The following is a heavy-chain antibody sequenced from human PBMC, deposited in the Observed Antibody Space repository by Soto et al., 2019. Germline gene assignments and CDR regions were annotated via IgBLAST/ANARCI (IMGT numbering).Heavy chain of an antibody. CDR2: IHYNGTT. Sequence: PSETLSLTCTVSGDSISRYSWSWIRQPPGKGLEWIGNIHYNGTTKYSPSLKSRVTMSVDTSKNHFSLKLISVTTADTAVYCGARKGNLGRCTQPLDSWGQGTLGTV. V-gene: IGHV4-59*01. J-gene: IGHJ4*02. CDR3: ARKGNLGRCTQPLDS. CDR1: GDSISRYS.